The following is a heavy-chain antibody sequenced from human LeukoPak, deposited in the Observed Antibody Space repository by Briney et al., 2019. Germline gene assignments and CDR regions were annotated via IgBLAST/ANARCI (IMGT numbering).Heavy chain of an antibody. CDR1: GGFTSSRSYS. D-gene: IGHD2-8*01. CDR2: IYYSGST. J-gene: IGHJ4*02. Sequence: SETLSLTCTVSGGFTSSRSYSWGWIRQPPGKRLEWIGSIYYSGSTYYNPSLKSRVTISIDTSKDQFSLRLNSVTAADTAVYYCATDHACSNGVCSYFDYWGQGTLVTVSS. V-gene: IGHV4-39*07. CDR3: ATDHACSNGVCSYFDY.